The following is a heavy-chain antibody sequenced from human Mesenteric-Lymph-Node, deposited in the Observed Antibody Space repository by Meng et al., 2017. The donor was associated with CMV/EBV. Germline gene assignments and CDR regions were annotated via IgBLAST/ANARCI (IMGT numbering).Heavy chain of an antibody. D-gene: IGHD4-23*01. V-gene: IGHV4-34*01. J-gene: IGHJ4*02. CDR1: GGSFSGYY. CDR2: INHSGST. Sequence: QLQRWGAGLLKPSETLSLTCAVYGGSFSGYYWGWIRQPPGKGLEWIGEINHSGSTNYNPSLKSRVTISVDTSKNQFSLKLSSVTAADTAVYYCARHQRWLKSEGGFNYWGQGTLVTVSS. CDR3: ARHQRWLKSEGGFNY.